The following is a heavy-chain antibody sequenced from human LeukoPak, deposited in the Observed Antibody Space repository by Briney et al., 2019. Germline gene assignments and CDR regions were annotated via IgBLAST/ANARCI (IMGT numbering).Heavy chain of an antibody. Sequence: ASLRVSCEASGYTFTGYDMHWGPQAPGQGRGWMGWINPNSGGPNYAQKFQGRVPMTRDTSISTAYMELRRLRSDDTAVYYCARGEGSALDSWGQRTLVTASS. V-gene: IGHV1-2*02. CDR2: INPNSGGP. CDR3: ARGEGSALDS. D-gene: IGHD1-26*01. J-gene: IGHJ4*02. CDR1: GYTFTGYD.